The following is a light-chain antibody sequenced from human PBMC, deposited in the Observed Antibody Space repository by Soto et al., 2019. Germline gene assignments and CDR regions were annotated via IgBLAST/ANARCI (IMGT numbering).Light chain of an antibody. CDR2: AAS. V-gene: IGKV1-17*01. J-gene: IGKJ1*01. CDR1: QVITND. CDR3: LQLNTYPWT. Sequence: IQMTQSPSSLSASVGDRLSITCRASQVITNDLGWYQQKPGKAPKRLIYAASTLQSGVPSRFSGSGFGTEFTLTISSLQPEDVATYYCLQLNTYPWTFG.